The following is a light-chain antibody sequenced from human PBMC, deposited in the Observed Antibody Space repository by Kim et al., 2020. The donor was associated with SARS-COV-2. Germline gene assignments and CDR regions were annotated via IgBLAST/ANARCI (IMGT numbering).Light chain of an antibody. J-gene: IGKJ1*01. V-gene: IGKV1-27*01. CDR1: QDIGNY. CDR2: SAS. Sequence: DIQMTQSPSSLSASLGDGVTITCRATQDIGNYLAWYQQKPGEPPRLLIYSASTLQSGVPSRFGGRGSGTDFTLTISSLQPEDVATYYCQRYDSAPWTFGQRTKVDIK. CDR3: QRYDSAPWT.